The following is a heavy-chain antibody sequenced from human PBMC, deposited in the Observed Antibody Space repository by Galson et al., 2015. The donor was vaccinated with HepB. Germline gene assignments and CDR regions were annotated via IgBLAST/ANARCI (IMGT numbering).Heavy chain of an antibody. D-gene: IGHD3-10*01. V-gene: IGHV3-21*01. J-gene: IGHJ3*02. CDR3: AREAMVRGVKGRGAFDI. CDR1: GFTFSSYS. Sequence: SLRLSCAASGFTFSSYSMNWVRQAPGKGLEWVSSISSSSSYIYYADSVKGRFTISRDNAKNSLYLQMNSLRAEDTAVYYCAREAMVRGVKGRGAFDIWGQGTMVTVSS. CDR2: ISSSSSYI.